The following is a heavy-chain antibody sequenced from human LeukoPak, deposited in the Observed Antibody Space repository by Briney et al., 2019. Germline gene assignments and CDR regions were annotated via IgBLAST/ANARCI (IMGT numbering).Heavy chain of an antibody. Sequence: GGSLRLSCAASGFTFSLYSMNWVRQAPGKGLEWVSYITGSSSTIYYADSVKGRFTISRDNAKNTLYLQMNSLRAEDTGVYYCARDQSTAGPTTADYWGQGTLVTVSS. CDR3: ARDQSTAGPTTADY. D-gene: IGHD1-26*01. CDR2: ITGSSSTI. CDR1: GFTFSLYS. V-gene: IGHV3-48*04. J-gene: IGHJ4*02.